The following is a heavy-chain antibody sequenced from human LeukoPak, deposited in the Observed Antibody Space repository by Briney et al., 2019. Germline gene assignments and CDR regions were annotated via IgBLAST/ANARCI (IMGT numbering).Heavy chain of an antibody. CDR3: ASGAAYCGGDCPPGPVDY. CDR1: GGSISSSSYY. V-gene: IGHV4-39*01. D-gene: IGHD2-21*02. J-gene: IGHJ4*02. Sequence: PSETLSLTCTVSGGSISSSSYYWGWIRQPPGEGLEWIGSIYYSGSTYYNPSLKSRVTISVDTSKNQFSLKLSSVTAADTAVYYCASGAAYCGGDCPPGPVDYWGQGTLVTVSS. CDR2: IYYSGST.